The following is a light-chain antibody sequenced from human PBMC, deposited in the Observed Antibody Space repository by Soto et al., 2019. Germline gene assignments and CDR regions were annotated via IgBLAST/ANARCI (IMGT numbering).Light chain of an antibody. CDR3: QQSYSTPPGT. J-gene: IGKJ1*01. CDR1: QTISIW. V-gene: IGKV1-39*01. Sequence: DIHMTQSPSTLSASVVDIVTITCRARQTISIWLAWYQQKPGKAPKLLIYDASSLQSGVPSRFSGSGSGTDFTLTISSLQPEDFATYYCQQSYSTPPGTFGQGTKVDIK. CDR2: DAS.